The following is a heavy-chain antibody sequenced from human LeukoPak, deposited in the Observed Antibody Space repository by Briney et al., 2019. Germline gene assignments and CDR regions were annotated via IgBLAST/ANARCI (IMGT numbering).Heavy chain of an antibody. CDR1: GFTFSSYA. Sequence: PGGSLRLSCAASGFTFSSYAMSWVRQAPGKGLEWVSAISGSGGSTYYADSVKGRFTISRDNSKNTLYLQMNSLRAEDTAVYYCAKDLMAAAGTLGQWLVPDAFDIWGQGTMVTVSS. CDR2: ISGSGGST. CDR3: AKDLMAAAGTLGQWLVPDAFDI. V-gene: IGHV3-23*01. J-gene: IGHJ3*02. D-gene: IGHD6-13*01.